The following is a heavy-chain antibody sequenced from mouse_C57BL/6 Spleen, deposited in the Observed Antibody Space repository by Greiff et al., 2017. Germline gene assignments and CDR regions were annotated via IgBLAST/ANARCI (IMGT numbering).Heavy chain of an antibody. Sequence: EVQLQQSGGGLVKPGGSLKLSCAASGFTFSDYGMHWVRQAPEKGLEWVAYISSGSSTIYYADTVKGRFTISRDNAKNTLFLQMTSLRSEDTAMYYCARAYYSNLGWFAYWGQGTLVTVSA. CDR2: ISSGSSTI. D-gene: IGHD2-5*01. CDR1: GFTFSDYG. V-gene: IGHV5-17*01. CDR3: ARAYYSNLGWFAY. J-gene: IGHJ3*01.